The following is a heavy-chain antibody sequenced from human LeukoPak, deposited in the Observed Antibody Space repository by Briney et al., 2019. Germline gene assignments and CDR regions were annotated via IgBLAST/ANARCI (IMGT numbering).Heavy chain of an antibody. CDR1: GVSVSSGSYY. Sequence: SETLSHTCTVSGVSVSSGSYYWSWIRQPPGKGLEWIGYIYYSGSTNYNPSLKSRVTISVDTSKNQFSLKLSSVTAADTAVYYCAREFSSGNGFDYWGQGTLVTVSS. V-gene: IGHV4-61*01. J-gene: IGHJ4*02. CDR3: AREFSSGNGFDY. D-gene: IGHD2-8*01. CDR2: IYYSGST.